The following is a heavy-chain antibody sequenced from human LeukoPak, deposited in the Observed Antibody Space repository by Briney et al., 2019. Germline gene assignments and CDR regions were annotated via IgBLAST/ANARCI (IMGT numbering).Heavy chain of an antibody. J-gene: IGHJ5*02. V-gene: IGHV1-46*01. CDR1: GYTFTSYY. Sequence: VASVKVSCKASGYTFTSYYMHWVRQAPGQGLEWMGIINPSGGSTSYAQKFQGRVTMTRDTSASTVHMELSSLRSEDTAVYYCARGAGYCSSTRCDIGEALNWFDLWGQGTLVTVSS. CDR2: INPSGGST. CDR3: ARGAGYCSSTRCDIGEALNWFDL. D-gene: IGHD2-2*02.